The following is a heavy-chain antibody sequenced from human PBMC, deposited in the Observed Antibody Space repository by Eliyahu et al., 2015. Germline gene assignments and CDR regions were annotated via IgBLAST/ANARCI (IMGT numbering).Heavy chain of an antibody. J-gene: IGHJ4*02. Sequence: QVTLKESGPALVKPTQTLTLTCTFSGFSLNXEGIRVTXIRQPPGKALEWLARIDWDDDKFYSTSLKTRLTISKDTSRNQVVLTMTYMDPVDTATYFCARIHPRSCSGGACYSQYYFDYWGQGILVTVSS. D-gene: IGHD2-15*01. V-gene: IGHV2-70*04. CDR3: ARIHPRSCSGGACYSQYYFDY. CDR1: GFSLNXEGIR. CDR2: IDWDDDK.